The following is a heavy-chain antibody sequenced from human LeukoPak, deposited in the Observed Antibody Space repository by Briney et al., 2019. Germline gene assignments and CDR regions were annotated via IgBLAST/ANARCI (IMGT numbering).Heavy chain of an antibody. J-gene: IGHJ4*02. CDR2: ITRSSIYK. D-gene: IGHD2-2*01. V-gene: IGHV3-21*01. Sequence: GGSLRLSCAASGFTFSSYSINWVRQAPGKGLEWVSSITRSSIYKYYADSVKGRFTISRDNAKNSLYLQMNSLRAEDTAVYYCARHFCSSTSCSNWGQGTLVTVSS. CDR1: GFTFSSYS. CDR3: ARHFCSSTSCSN.